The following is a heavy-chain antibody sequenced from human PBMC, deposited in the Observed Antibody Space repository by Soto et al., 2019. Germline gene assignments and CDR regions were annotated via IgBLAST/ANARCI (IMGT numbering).Heavy chain of an antibody. J-gene: IGHJ6*02. CDR3: ARDLWGYCGTDCYPLDV. CDR2: MYNTGST. D-gene: IGHD2-21*02. CDR1: GGSISGNY. Sequence: SETLSLTCTVSGGSISGNYWSWIRQPPGKGLEWIGYMYNTGSTVYNPSFKSRVTISVDTSKNQFSLKLNSVTAADTAVYYCARDLWGYCGTDCYPLDVWGQGTTVTVS. V-gene: IGHV4-59*01.